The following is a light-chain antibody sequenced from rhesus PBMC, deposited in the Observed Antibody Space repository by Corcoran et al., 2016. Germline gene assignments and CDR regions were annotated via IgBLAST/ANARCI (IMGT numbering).Light chain of an antibody. V-gene: IGKV3-42*03. J-gene: IGKJ2*01. CDR1: QSVSSS. CDR2: GAS. CDR3: QQYSNWPSS. Sequence: EIVLTQSPATLSLSPGERATLTYRASQSVSSSLAWYQQKPEKTPRLLIYGASSRASGIPDRFSASGSGTDFTLTISSLEPEDFAVYYCQQYSNWPSSFGQGTKVEI.